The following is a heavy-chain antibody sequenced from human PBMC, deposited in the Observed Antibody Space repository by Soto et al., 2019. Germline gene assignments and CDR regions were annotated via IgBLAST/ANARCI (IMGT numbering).Heavy chain of an antibody. CDR3: ARQKGY. CDR2: GYPGDSQT. CDR1: GYTFTDSW. Sequence: RGESLKISCNASGYTFTDSWIGWVRQMPGKGLEWMGIGYPGDSQTRYNPSFQGQITISADKSITTAYLQWTSLKASDSAMYYCARQKGYWGQGTLVTVSS. V-gene: IGHV5-51*01. J-gene: IGHJ4*02.